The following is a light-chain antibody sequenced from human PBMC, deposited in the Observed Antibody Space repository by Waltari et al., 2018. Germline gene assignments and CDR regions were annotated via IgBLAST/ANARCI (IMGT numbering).Light chain of an antibody. CDR2: GAS. J-gene: IGKJ1*01. V-gene: IGKV3-15*01. CDR1: QSVSST. CDR3: QQYNNWPPWT. Sequence: EIVMTQSPATLSVSPGERATLSCRARQSVSSTLAWYQQKPGQAPRLLIYGASTRATGIPARFSGSGSVTDFPLTISSMQSEDFAVYYCQQYNNWPPWTFGQGTKVEIK.